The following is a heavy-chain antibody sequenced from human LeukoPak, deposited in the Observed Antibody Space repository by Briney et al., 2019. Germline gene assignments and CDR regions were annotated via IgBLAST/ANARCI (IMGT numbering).Heavy chain of an antibody. D-gene: IGHD4-17*01. Sequence: SETLSLTCTVSGGSISSYYWSWIRQPAGKGLEWIGRIYTSGSTNYNPSLKSRVTMSVDTSKNQFSLKLSSVTAADTAVYYCARDNYGGTTGPRYFDLWGRGTLVTVSS. CDR3: ARDNYGGTTGPRYFDL. J-gene: IGHJ2*01. CDR1: GGSISSYY. CDR2: IYTSGST. V-gene: IGHV4-4*07.